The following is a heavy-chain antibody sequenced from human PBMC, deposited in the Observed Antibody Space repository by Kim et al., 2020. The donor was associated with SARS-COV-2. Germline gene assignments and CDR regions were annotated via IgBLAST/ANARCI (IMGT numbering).Heavy chain of an antibody. CDR3: ARMGGTGDWWLAAGTGND. D-gene: IGHD2-8*02. V-gene: IGHV4-31*03. CDR2: IYYSGST. J-gene: IGHJ4*02. Sequence: SETLSLTCTVSGGSISSGGYYWSWIRQHPGKGLEWIGYIYYSGSTYYNPSLKSRVTISVDTSKNQFSLKLSSVTAADTAVYYCARMGGTGDWWLAAGTGNDWGQGTLVTVSS. CDR1: GGSISSGGYY.